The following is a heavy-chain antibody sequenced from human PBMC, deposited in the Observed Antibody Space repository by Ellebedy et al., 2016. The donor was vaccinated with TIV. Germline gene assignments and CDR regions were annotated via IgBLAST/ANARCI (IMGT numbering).Heavy chain of an antibody. D-gene: IGHD6-6*01. Sequence: AASVKVSCKASGGTFSSDAISWVRQAPGQGLEWMGGVIPRFGTANYAQKFQGRVTITADESTSTAYMELTSLRSEDTAVYYCARGASIATRPHFDHWGQGTLVTVSS. J-gene: IGHJ4*02. CDR1: GGTFSSDA. V-gene: IGHV1-69*13. CDR2: VIPRFGTA. CDR3: ARGASIATRPHFDH.